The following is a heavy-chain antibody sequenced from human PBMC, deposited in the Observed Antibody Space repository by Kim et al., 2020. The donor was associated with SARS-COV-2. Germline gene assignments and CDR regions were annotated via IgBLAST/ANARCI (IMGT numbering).Heavy chain of an antibody. Sequence: GGSLRLSCAASGFTFSSYGMHWVRQAPGKGLEWVAVIWYDGSNKYYADSVKGRFTISRDNSKNTLYLQMNSLRAEDTAVYYCAKDRGSMWAAAWFDPWGQGTLVTVSS. CDR3: AKDRGSMWAAAWFDP. CDR1: GFTFSSYG. J-gene: IGHJ5*02. D-gene: IGHD6-13*01. CDR2: IWYDGSNK. V-gene: IGHV3-33*06.